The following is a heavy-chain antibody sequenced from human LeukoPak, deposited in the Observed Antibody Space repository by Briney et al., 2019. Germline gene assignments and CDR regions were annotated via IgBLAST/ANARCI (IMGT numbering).Heavy chain of an antibody. CDR3: AKDRDSSGPPSA. V-gene: IGHV3-30*18. CDR1: GFRFDNYD. CDR2: ISYDGSNK. D-gene: IGHD3-22*01. Sequence: TGGSLRLSCAASGFRFDNYDIHWVRQAPGKGLEWVAVISYDGSNKYYADSVKGRFTISRDNSKNTLYLQMNSLRAEDTAVYYCAKDRDSSGPPSAWGQGTLVTVSS. J-gene: IGHJ5*02.